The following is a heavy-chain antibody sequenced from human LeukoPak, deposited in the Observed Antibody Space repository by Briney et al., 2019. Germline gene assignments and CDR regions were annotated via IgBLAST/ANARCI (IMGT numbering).Heavy chain of an antibody. CDR2: IYYSGST. CDR3: SRDDYCSGTSCRIFDC. J-gene: IGHJ4*02. Sequence: PSETLSLTCTVSGVSVRGGNYYWSWIRQPPGKGLEWIGYIYYSGSTNYNPSLKSRVTISVDTSLNQFSLKLSSVTAADTAVYYCSRDDYCSGTSCRIFDCWGQGTLVTVSS. D-gene: IGHD2-2*01. V-gene: IGHV4-61*01. CDR1: GVSVRGGNYY.